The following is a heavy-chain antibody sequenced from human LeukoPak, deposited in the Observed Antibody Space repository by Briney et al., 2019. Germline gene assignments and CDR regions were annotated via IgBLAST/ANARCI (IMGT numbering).Heavy chain of an antibody. CDR3: ARLSTPVPAAGIDY. D-gene: IGHD2-2*01. CDR2: INHSGST. CDR1: GGSFSGYY. J-gene: IGHJ4*02. Sequence: SETLSLTCAVYGGSFSGYYWSWIRQPPGKGLEWIGEINHSGSTNYNPSLQSRVTISVDTSKNQFSLKLSSVTAADTAVYYCARLSTPVPAAGIDYWGQGTLVTVSS. V-gene: IGHV4-34*01.